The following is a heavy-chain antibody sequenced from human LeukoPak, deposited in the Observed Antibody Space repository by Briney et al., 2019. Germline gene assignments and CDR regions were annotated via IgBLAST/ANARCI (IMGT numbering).Heavy chain of an antibody. CDR3: AKDLLMAAALDAFEI. CDR2: ISYDGSSR. V-gene: IGHV3-30*18. J-gene: IGHJ3*02. Sequence: GGSLRLSCTASGFAFSAYGMHWVRQAPVKGLEWVAVISYDGSSRYYADSVKGRFAISRDNSKNTVYLQLNSLRAEGTAVYFCAKDLLMAAALDAFEIWGQGTMVTVSS. D-gene: IGHD6-13*01. CDR1: GFAFSAYG.